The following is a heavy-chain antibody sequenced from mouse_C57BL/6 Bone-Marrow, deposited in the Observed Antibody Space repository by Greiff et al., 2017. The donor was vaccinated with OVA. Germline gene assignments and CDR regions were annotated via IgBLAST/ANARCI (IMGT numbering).Heavy chain of an antibody. J-gene: IGHJ4*01. D-gene: IGHD1-1*01. Sequence: VQLQQSGPELVKPGASVKISCKASGYTFTDYYMNWVKQSHGKSLEWIGDINPNNGGTSYNQKFKGKATLTVDKSSSTAYMELRSLTSEDSAVYYCARGLDGSSLTYYYAMDYWGQGTSVTVSS. V-gene: IGHV1-26*01. CDR2: INPNNGGT. CDR1: GYTFTDYY. CDR3: ARGLDGSSLTYYYAMDY.